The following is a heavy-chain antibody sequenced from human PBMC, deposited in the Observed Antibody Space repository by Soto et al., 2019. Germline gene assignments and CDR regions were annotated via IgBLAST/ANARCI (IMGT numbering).Heavy chain of an antibody. V-gene: IGHV1-18*01. CDR2: ISAYNGNT. D-gene: IGHD3-10*01. J-gene: IGHJ5*02. CDR1: GYTFTSYG. Sequence: QVQLVQSGAEVKKPGASVKVSCKASGYTFTSYGISWVRQAPGQGLEWMGWISAYNGNTNYAQKLQGRVTITTDTSTSTAYMEMRRLRSDDTAVYYCARDYYGSGTRTNWFDPWGQGTLVTVSS. CDR3: ARDYYGSGTRTNWFDP.